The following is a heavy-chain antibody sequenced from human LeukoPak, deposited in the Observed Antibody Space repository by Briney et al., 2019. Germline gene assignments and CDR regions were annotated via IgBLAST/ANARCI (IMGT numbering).Heavy chain of an antibody. CDR3: ARDLPYSSSDRTPFDY. J-gene: IGHJ4*02. D-gene: IGHD6-6*01. CDR1: GSTFPSYG. CDR2: ISAYNRNT. V-gene: IGHV1-18*01. Sequence: ASVKVSCNASGSTFPSYGISWVRQAPGQGLEWMGWISAYNRNTNHAQKFQGRVTMTTDTSTSTAYMELRSLRSDDTAVYYCARDLPYSSSDRTPFDYWGQGTLVTVSS.